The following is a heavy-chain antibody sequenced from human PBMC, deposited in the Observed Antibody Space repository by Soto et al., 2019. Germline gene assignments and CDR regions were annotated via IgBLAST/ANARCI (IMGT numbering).Heavy chain of an antibody. CDR2: ISVYSGHT. V-gene: IGHV1-18*01. D-gene: IGHD2-21*01. CDR3: ARGDAVVVPARFDP. Sequence: ASVKVSCKTSGYTFTNYDIAWLRQAPGQGLEWMGWISVYSGHTNYAQKLQGRIIITTDTSTSTAYMDLMSLTTDDTAVYFCARGDAVVVPARFDPWGQGTLVTVSS. J-gene: IGHJ5*02. CDR1: GYTFTNYD.